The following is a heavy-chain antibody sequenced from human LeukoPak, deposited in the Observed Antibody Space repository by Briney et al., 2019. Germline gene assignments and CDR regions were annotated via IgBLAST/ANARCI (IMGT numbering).Heavy chain of an antibody. CDR1: GYTFTSYG. CDR3: ARGFRGYSYGYGY. J-gene: IGHJ4*02. D-gene: IGHD5-18*01. Sequence: ASVKVSCKASGYTFTSYGISWVRQAPGQGLEWMGIINPSGGSTSYAQKFQGRVTMTRDTSTSTVYMELSSLRSEDMAVYYCARGFRGYSYGYGYWGQGTLVTVSS. CDR2: INPSGGST. V-gene: IGHV1-46*01.